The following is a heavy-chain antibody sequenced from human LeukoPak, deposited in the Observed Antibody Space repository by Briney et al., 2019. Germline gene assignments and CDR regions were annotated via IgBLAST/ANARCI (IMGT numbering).Heavy chain of an antibody. CDR1: GFTFSSYW. CDR2: IKQDGSEK. J-gene: IGHJ6*03. D-gene: IGHD6-19*01. V-gene: IGHV3-7*01. CDR3: ARGAVAGEQNYYYYYMDV. Sequence: PGGSLRLSCAASGFTFSSYWMSWVRQAPGKGLEWVANIKQDGSEKYYVDSVKGRFTISRDNAKNSLYLQMNSLRAEDTAVYYCARGAVAGEQNYYYYYMDVWGQGTTVTISS.